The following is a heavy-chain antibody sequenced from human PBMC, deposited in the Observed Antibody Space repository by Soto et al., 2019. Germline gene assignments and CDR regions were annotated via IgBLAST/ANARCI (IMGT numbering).Heavy chain of an antibody. CDR3: ARRGIVATIDYFDY. CDR1: GYSFTSYW. CDR2: IYPGDSDT. D-gene: IGHD5-12*01. J-gene: IGHJ4*02. V-gene: IGHV5-51*01. Sequence: AESVTISCQVSGYSFTSYWIGWVLQMPGKGLEWMGIIYPGDSDTRYSPSFQGQVTISADKSISTAYLQWSSLKASDTAMYYCARRGIVATIDYFDYWGQGTLVTVSS.